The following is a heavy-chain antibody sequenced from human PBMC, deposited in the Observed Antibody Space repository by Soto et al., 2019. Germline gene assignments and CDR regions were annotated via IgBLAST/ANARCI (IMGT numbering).Heavy chain of an antibody. J-gene: IGHJ6*02. V-gene: IGHV4-59*01. CDR2: IYYSGST. CDR1: GGSISSNY. CDR3: ARDLYYYGLDV. Sequence: QVQLQESGPGLVKPSETLSLTCTVSGGSISSNYWGWIRQPPGKGLEWIGYIYYSGSTNYNPSLKSRVTISVDTSKNQFSLKLSSVTAADTAVYYCARDLYYYGLDVWGQGTTVTVSS.